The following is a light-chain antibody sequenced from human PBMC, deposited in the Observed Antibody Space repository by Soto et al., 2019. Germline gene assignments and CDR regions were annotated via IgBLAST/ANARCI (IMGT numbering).Light chain of an antibody. V-gene: IGKV3-15*01. CDR2: KTS. CDR3: PQYADWPLT. J-gene: IGKJ4*01. Sequence: IVMTQSPATVSVSPGESTSLSCRASRTIGTNLGWYQQKPGQAPRLLISKTSNRATGVPARFSGSGSGTEFTLTITSLQSEDIAVYYCPQYADWPLTFGGGTKVDIK. CDR1: RTIGTN.